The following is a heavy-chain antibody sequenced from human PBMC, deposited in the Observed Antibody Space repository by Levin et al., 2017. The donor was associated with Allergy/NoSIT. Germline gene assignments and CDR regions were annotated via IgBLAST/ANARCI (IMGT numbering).Heavy chain of an antibody. CDR2: INHSGST. CDR1: GGSFSGYY. CDR3: ARGPIMITFGGVILDAFDI. V-gene: IGHV4-34*01. Sequence: SETLSLTCAVYGGSFSGYYWSWIRQPPGKGLEWIGEINHSGSTNYNPSLKSRVTISVDTSKNQFSLKLSSVTAADTAVYYCARGPIMITFGGVILDAFDIWGQGTMVTVSS. J-gene: IGHJ3*02. D-gene: IGHD3-16*02.